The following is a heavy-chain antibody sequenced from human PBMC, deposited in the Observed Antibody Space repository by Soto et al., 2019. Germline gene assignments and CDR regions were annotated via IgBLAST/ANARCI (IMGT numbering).Heavy chain of an antibody. CDR1: AFTFSSYG. Sequence: LSLSCAASAFTFSSYGRNGFRHAPGKWLEWVSSISSSSSYIYYADSVKGRFIISRDNAKNSLFLQMNSLRAEDTAVYYCGRVPLDGNYANGVDVWGQGTTVTVSS. V-gene: IGHV3-21*04. CDR3: GRVPLDGNYANGVDV. CDR2: ISSSSSYI. J-gene: IGHJ6*02. D-gene: IGHD4-17*01.